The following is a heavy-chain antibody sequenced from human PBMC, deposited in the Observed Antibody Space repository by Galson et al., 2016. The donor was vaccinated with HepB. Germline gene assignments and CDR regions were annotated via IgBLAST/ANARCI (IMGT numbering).Heavy chain of an antibody. CDR3: ARLKWELLEDY. CDR2: VSAYSGNT. Sequence: SVKVSCKASGYTFTNYGISWVRQAPGQGLEWVGWVSAYSGNTNYAQKLQGRVTMTTDTYTSTVYMELRSLRSDDTAMYYCARLKWELLEDYWCQGTLVTVSS. CDR1: GYTFTNYG. J-gene: IGHJ4*02. V-gene: IGHV1-18*01. D-gene: IGHD1-26*01.